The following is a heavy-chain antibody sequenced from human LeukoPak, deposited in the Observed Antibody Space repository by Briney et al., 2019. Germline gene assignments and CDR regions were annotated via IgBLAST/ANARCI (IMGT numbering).Heavy chain of an antibody. V-gene: IGHV3-53*01. CDR1: GLIVSSNY. D-gene: IGHD5-12*01. CDR3: ARVIVATNTFDAFDI. CDR2: IYSGGST. Sequence: GGSLRLSCAASGLIVSSNYMSWVRQAPGKGLEWVSIIYSGGSTYYADSVKGRFTISRDISKNTLYLQMNSLRAEDTAVYYCARVIVATNTFDAFDIWGQGTMVTVSS. J-gene: IGHJ3*02.